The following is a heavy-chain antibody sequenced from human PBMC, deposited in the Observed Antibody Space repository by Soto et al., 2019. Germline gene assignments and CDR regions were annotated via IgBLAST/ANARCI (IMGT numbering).Heavy chain of an antibody. CDR1: GGSLSGSF. J-gene: IGHJ4*02. CDR3: ARDQGPITMVRGVIDY. CDR2: ISHTGSA. Sequence: SETLSVTCAVYGGSLSGSFWTWVRQFPGRGLEWIGEISHTGSAKYRPSLNGRVTISVDKSKNQFSLKLSSVTAADTAVYYCARDQGPITMVRGVIDYWGQGTLVTVSS. D-gene: IGHD3-10*01. V-gene: IGHV4-34*01.